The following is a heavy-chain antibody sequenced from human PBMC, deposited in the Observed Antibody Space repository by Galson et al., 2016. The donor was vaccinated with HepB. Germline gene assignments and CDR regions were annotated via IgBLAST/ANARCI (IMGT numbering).Heavy chain of an antibody. CDR2: IIPVFGTA. J-gene: IGHJ5*02. D-gene: IGHD2-2*01. CDR3: ARGSDLVVVPPDPNWFDP. CDR1: GGTFSTYA. Sequence: SVKVSCFVSGGTFSTYACNWVRHAPGQGLEWMGGIIPVFGTANYAQKFQGRVTITADESTSTAYMELSSLRSEDTAIYYCARGSDLVVVPPDPNWFDPWGRGTLVTVSS. V-gene: IGHV1-69*13.